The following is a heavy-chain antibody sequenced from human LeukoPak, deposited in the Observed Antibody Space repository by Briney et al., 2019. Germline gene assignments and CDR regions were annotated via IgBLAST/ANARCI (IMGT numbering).Heavy chain of an antibody. CDR2: TDPNSGNT. V-gene: IGHV1-8*01. D-gene: IGHD3-22*01. CDR1: GYTFTSYD. J-gene: IGHJ4*02. Sequence: GASVKVSCKASGYTFTSYDVNWVRQATGQGLEWMGWTDPNSGNTGYAQKFQGRVTMTRNTSISTAYMELSSLRSEDTAVYYCVLDDSSGSHLDWGQGTLVTVSS. CDR3: VLDDSSGSHLD.